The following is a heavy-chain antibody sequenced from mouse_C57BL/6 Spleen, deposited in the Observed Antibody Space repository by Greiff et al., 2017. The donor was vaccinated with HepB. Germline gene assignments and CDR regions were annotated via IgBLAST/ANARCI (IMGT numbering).Heavy chain of an antibody. CDR3: ARQVDDCYFDV. V-gene: IGHV5-15*01. J-gene: IGHJ1*03. D-gene: IGHD1-3*01. Sequence: EVQLVESGGGLVQPGGSLKLSCAASGFTFSDYGMAWVRQGPRKGPEWVALISHLAYSIYYADTVTGRFTISGENAKNTLYLEMSSLRSEDTAMYYCARQVDDCYFDVWGTGTTVTVSS. CDR2: ISHLAYSI. CDR1: GFTFSDYG.